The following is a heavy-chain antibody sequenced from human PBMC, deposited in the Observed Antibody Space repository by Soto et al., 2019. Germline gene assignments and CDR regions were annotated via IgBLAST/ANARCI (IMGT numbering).Heavy chain of an antibody. Sequence: EVQLVESGGGLAQPGRSLRLSCAASGFTFDDYAMHWVRQAPGKGLEWVSGISWNSDSIGYADSVKGRFTISRDNAKKSLNLQMNSLRAEDKALYYCASGRGYDILTGYYPYFDYWGQGTLVTVSS. V-gene: IGHV3-9*01. CDR1: GFTFDDYA. D-gene: IGHD3-9*01. CDR3: ASGRGYDILTGYYPYFDY. CDR2: ISWNSDSI. J-gene: IGHJ4*02.